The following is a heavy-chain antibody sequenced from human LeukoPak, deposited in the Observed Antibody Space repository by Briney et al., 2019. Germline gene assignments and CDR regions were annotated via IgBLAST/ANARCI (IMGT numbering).Heavy chain of an antibody. V-gene: IGHV3-30*04. CDR3: ARGLVGMSGAFDI. J-gene: IGHJ3*02. Sequence: PGGSLRLSCEGSGFTFSKYNMHWVRQAPGKELDWVAVILNDGSHTYDADSVRGRFHVSRDNSKNTLFLQVSSLRREDTAVYYCARGLVGMSGAFDIWGQGTPVTVSS. CDR2: ILNDGSHT. CDR1: GFTFSKYN. D-gene: IGHD1-26*01.